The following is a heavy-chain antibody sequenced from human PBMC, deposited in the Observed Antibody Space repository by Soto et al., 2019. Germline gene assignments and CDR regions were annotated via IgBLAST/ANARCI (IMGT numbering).Heavy chain of an antibody. V-gene: IGHV4-34*01. CDR2: INHSGSA. CDR3: ARSYYSRAYYSG. CDR1: GGSFSGYY. Sequence: QVQLQQWGAGLLKPSETLSLTCAVYGGSFSGYYWNWIRQPPGKGLEWIGEINHSGSANYNFNPSLKSRITISVDKAKNQFSLKLSSVTAADTAVYYWARSYYSRAYYSGWGQGTLVTVSS. J-gene: IGHJ4*02. D-gene: IGHD3-22*01.